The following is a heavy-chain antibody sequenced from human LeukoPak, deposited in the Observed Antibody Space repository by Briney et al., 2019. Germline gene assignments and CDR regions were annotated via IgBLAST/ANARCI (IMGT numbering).Heavy chain of an antibody. D-gene: IGHD4-17*01. CDR3: AKTGRVGDLAQYHFDY. CDR1: GFTFSTFA. CDR2: ITGNNFRT. J-gene: IGHJ4*02. Sequence: RGSLRLSCAASGFTFSTFAMTWVRQAPGKGLEWVSTITGNNFRTSYADSVKGRFTTSRDDSKSTLYLQMNSLRAEDTAIYYCAKTGRVGDLAQYHFDYWGQGTLVTVSS. V-gene: IGHV3-23*01.